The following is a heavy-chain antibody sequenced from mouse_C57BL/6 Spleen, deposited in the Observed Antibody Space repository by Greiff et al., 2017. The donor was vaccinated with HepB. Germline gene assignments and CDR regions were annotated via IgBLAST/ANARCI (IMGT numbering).Heavy chain of an antibody. CDR2: INPNNGGT. Sequence: EVQLQQSGPELVKPGASVKISCKASGYTFTDYYMNWVKQSHGKSLEWIGDINPNNGGTSYNQKFKGKATLTVDKSSSTAYMELRSLTSEDSAVYYCARWEYGVFAYWGQGTLVTVSA. CDR1: GYTFTDYY. CDR3: ARWEYGVFAY. J-gene: IGHJ3*01. D-gene: IGHD1-2*01. V-gene: IGHV1-26*01.